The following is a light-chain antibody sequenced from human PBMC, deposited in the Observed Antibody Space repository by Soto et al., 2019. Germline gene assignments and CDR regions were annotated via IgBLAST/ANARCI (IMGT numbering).Light chain of an antibody. CDR2: DVS. J-gene: IGLJ2*01. CDR3: SSYISSSTLDVV. CDR1: SSDIGGYNY. V-gene: IGLV2-14*01. Sequence: QSALTQPASVSGSPGQSITISCTGTSSDIGGYNYVSWYQQHPGKAPKLIIYDVSNRTSGVSNRFSGSKSGNTASLTISGLQAEDEADYYCSSYISSSTLDVVFGGGTKLTVL.